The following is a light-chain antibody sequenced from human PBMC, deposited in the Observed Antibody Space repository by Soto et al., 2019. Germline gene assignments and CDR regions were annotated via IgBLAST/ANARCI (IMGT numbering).Light chain of an antibody. CDR1: QSVSSY. CDR2: GES. CDR3: QQYNYWPGT. Sequence: EIVLTQSPATLPLSAGEIVTPSCGASQSVSSYLAWYQQKPGQAPRLFISGESTRATGITDRFSGSGSGTELNLTINSLQSEDFAVYYCQQYNYWPGTFGQGTKVDIK. V-gene: IGKV3-15*01. J-gene: IGKJ1*01.